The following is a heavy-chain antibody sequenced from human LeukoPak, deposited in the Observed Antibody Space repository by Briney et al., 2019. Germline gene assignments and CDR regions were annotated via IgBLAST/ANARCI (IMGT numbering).Heavy chain of an antibody. CDR1: GFTFSNYA. V-gene: IGHV3-23*01. CDR2: ISGGGDSI. Sequence: GGSLRLSCAASGFTFSNYAMSWVRQAPGRGLEWVSTISGGGDSIYYADSVKGRFTISRDNSKNTPYLQMKSLRVEDTAVYYCAKESPQFDYWGQGTLVTVSS. J-gene: IGHJ4*02. CDR3: AKESPQFDY.